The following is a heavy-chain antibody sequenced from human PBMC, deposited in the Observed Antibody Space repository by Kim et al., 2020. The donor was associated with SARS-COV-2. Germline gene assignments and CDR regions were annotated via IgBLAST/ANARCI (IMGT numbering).Heavy chain of an antibody. CDR2: INHSGST. CDR1: GGSFSGYY. J-gene: IGHJ4*02. D-gene: IGHD3-10*01. Sequence: SETLSLTCAVYGGSFSGYYWSWIRQPPGKGLEWIGEINHSGSTNYNPSLKSRVTISVDTSKNQFSLKLSSVTAADTAVYYCARGHPRGGVFFDYWGQGTLVTVSS. V-gene: IGHV4-34*01. CDR3: ARGHPRGGVFFDY.